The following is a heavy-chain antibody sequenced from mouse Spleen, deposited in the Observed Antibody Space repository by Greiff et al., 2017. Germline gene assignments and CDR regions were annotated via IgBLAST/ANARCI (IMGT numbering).Heavy chain of an antibody. CDR3: ARGRIYYDYDEGSMDY. CDR1: GYAFSSYW. J-gene: IGHJ4*01. D-gene: IGHD2-4*01. V-gene: IGHV1-80*01. Sequence: VKLQESGAELVKPGASVKISCKASGYAFSSYWMNWVKQRPGKGLEWIGQIYPGDGDTNYNGKFKGKATLTADKSSSTAYMQLSSLTSEDSAVYFCARGRIYYDYDEGSMDYWGQGTSVTVSS. CDR2: IYPGDGDT.